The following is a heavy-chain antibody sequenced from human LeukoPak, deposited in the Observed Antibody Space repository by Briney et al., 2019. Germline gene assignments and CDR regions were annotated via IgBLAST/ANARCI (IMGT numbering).Heavy chain of an antibody. V-gene: IGHV3-53*01. J-gene: IGHJ4*02. D-gene: IGHD4-17*01. CDR3: ARPDDYGDYSLDY. CDR1: GFTVSSNY. CDR2: IYSGGST. Sequence: PGMSLRLSCAASGFTVSSNYMSWVRQAPGKGLEWVSVIYSGGSTYYADSVKGRFTISRDNSKNTLYLQMNSLRAEDTAVYYCARPDDYGDYSLDYWGQGTLVTVSS.